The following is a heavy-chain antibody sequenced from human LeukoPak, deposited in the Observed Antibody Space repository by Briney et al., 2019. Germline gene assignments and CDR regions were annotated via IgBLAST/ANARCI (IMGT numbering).Heavy chain of an antibody. D-gene: IGHD2-2*01. J-gene: IGHJ4*02. CDR1: GFTFSSYW. V-gene: IGHV3-7*01. Sequence: PGGSLRLSCAASGFTFSSYWMSWVRQAPGKGLEWVANIKQDGSEKYYMDSVKGRFTISRDNAKNSLYLQMNSLRAEDTAVYYCAREYCSSTSCYYFDYWGQGTLVTVSS. CDR3: AREYCSSTSCYYFDY. CDR2: IKQDGSEK.